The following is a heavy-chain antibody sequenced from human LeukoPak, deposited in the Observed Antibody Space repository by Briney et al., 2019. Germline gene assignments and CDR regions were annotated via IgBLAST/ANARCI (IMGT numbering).Heavy chain of an antibody. V-gene: IGHV3-66*01. CDR3: ARGAYSSSWSWFDP. CDR1: GFTVSSNY. D-gene: IGHD6-13*01. Sequence: GGSLRLSCAASGFTVSSNYMSWVRQAPGKGLEWVSVIYSGGSTYYADSVKGRFTISRDNSKNTLYLQMNSLRAEDTAVYYCARGAYSSSWSWFDPWGQGTLVTVSS. CDR2: IYSGGST. J-gene: IGHJ5*02.